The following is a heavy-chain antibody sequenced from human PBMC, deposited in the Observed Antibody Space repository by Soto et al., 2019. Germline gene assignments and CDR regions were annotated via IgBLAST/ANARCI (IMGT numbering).Heavy chain of an antibody. V-gene: IGHV1-69*12. CDR2: IIPIFGTA. J-gene: IGHJ4*02. CDR1: GGTFSSYA. CDR3: AREGEGYCISTSCYSPLDY. D-gene: IGHD2-2*01. Sequence: QVQLVQSGAEVKKPGSSVKVSCKASGGTFSSYAISWVRQXPGQGLEWMGXIIPIFGTANYAQKFQGRVTITADESTSRAYRELSSLRSEDTAVYYCAREGEGYCISTSCYSPLDYWGQGTLVTVSS.